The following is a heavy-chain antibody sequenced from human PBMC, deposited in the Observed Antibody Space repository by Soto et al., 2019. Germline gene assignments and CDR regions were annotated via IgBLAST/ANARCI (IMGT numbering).Heavy chain of an antibody. V-gene: IGHV4-30-4*01. J-gene: IGHJ3*02. CDR3: ARAPYYYDSTWWLGSIAAFDI. CDR1: GGSISSGDYY. CDR2: IYYSGST. Sequence: QVQLQESGPGLVKPSQTLSLTCTVSGGSISSGDYYWSWIRQPPGKGLEWIGYIYYSGSTYYNPSLKSRVTISVDTSKNQFSLKLSSVTAADTAVYYCARAPYYYDSTWWLGSIAAFDIWGQGTMVTVSS. D-gene: IGHD3-22*01.